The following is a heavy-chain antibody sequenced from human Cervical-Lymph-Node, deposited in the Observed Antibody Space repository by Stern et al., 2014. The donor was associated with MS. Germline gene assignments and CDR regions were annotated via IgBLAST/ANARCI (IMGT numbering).Heavy chain of an antibody. V-gene: IGHV1-69*09. D-gene: IGHD5-18*01. CDR3: ARQTLDTAMVTYYCYGMDV. J-gene: IGHJ6*02. Sequence: VQLEESGAEVQKPGPSVKVSCKASGGTFTSYTISWVRQAPGQGLEWLARIIPLLGIANYAQKFQGRLTITADKSTSPAYPEPSRLRSEDTAVYYCARQTLDTAMVTYYCYGMDVWGQGTTVTVSS. CDR2: IIPLLGIA. CDR1: GGTFTSYT.